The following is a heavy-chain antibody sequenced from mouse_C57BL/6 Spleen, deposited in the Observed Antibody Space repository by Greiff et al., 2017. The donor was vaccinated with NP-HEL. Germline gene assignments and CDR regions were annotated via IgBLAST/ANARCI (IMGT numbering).Heavy chain of an antibody. J-gene: IGHJ2*01. Sequence: VQLQQSGAELVKAGASVKMSCKASGYTFTSYWMHWVKQRPGQGLEWFAETNPTNGRTYYNEKFKSKATLTVDKSSSTAYMLLSGPTFEDSAVYYCARIKKIVATYFDYWGQCTTLTVSS. D-gene: IGHD1-1*01. CDR3: ARIKKIVATYFDY. CDR2: TNPTNGRT. V-gene: IGHV1S81*02. CDR1: GYTFTSYW.